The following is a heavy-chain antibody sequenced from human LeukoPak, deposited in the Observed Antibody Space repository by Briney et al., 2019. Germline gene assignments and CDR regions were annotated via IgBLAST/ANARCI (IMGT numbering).Heavy chain of an antibody. D-gene: IGHD2-2*01. CDR3: ARVLGFCSDTSCSRSNPPGY. Sequence: WASVKVSCKASGYTFSSYDIHWVRQASGQGLEWMGWMNPKSGNTGYPQNFQGRVTMTRDTSMSTAYMELSSLRSEDTAVYYCARVLGFCSDTSCSRSNPPGYWGQGTLVTVSS. J-gene: IGHJ4*02. V-gene: IGHV1-8*01. CDR1: GYTFSSYD. CDR2: MNPKSGNT.